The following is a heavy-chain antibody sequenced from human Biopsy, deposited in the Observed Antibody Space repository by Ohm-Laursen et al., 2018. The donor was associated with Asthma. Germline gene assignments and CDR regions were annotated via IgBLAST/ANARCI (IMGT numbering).Heavy chain of an antibody. CDR3: ARKIAARGGMGV. V-gene: IGHV3-33*01. CDR2: IWYDGRKK. D-gene: IGHD6-6*01. J-gene: IGHJ6*02. CDR1: GITFSTYG. Sequence: SQRLSCAASGITFSTYGMHWVRQAPGKGLEWVSFIWYDGRKKTYADSVKGRFTISRDNSKNTLYLQMNSLRAEDTAVYYCARKIAARGGMGVWGQGTTVTVSS.